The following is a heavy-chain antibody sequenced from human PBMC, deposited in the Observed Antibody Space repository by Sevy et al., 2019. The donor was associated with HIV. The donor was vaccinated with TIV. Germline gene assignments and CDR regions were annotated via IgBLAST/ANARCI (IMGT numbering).Heavy chain of an antibody. CDR2: ISSSSYT. V-gene: IGHV3-11*06. CDR1: GFTFSDYY. CDR3: ARGGDSIVVVPAANWFDP. J-gene: IGHJ5*02. D-gene: IGHD2-2*01. Sequence: GGSLRLSCAASGFTFSDYYMSWIRQAPGKGLEWVSYISSSSYTNYADSVKGRFTISRDNAKNSLYLQMNSLRAEDTAVYYCARGGDSIVVVPAANWFDPWGQGTLVTVSS.